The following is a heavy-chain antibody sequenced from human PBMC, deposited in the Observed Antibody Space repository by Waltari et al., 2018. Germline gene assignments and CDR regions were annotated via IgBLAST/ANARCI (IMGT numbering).Heavy chain of an antibody. CDR3: ARPTRAGAEYYQD. J-gene: IGHJ1*01. CDR1: SGSISSTTYY. D-gene: IGHD6-19*01. Sequence: QLQLQESGPGLVKPSETLSVTCTVSSGSISSTTYYWGWIRQPPGKGLEWIGSIHYRGNTYYNSSLKSRVTISVDTSKNQISLKLSSVTAADTAVYYCARPTRAGAEYYQDWGQGTLVIVSS. CDR2: IHYRGNT. V-gene: IGHV4-39*01.